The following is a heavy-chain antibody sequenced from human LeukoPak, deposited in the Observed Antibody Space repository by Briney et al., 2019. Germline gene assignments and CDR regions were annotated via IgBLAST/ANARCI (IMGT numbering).Heavy chain of an antibody. V-gene: IGHV3-23*01. J-gene: IGHJ4*02. CDR2: ISGSGGST. CDR3: AKVFSQHMTTVVRGFDY. Sequence: GGSLRLSCAASGFTFSSYAMSWVRQAPGKGLEWVSAISGSGGSTYYADSVKGRFTISRDNSKNTLYLQMNSLRAEDTAVYYCAKVFSQHMTTVVRGFDYWGQGTLVTVSS. CDR1: GFTFSSYA. D-gene: IGHD4-23*01.